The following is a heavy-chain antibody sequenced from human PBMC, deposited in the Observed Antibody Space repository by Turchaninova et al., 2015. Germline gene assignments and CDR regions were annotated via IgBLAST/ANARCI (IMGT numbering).Heavy chain of an antibody. CDR3: AHRPRYSSGWSEFNS. D-gene: IGHD6-19*01. CDR1: GFSLSTSGEA. CDR2: IYGDEDK. J-gene: IGHJ4*02. V-gene: IGHV2-5*02. Sequence: QITLKESGPTLVRPTQTLTLTCTSPGFSLSTSGEAVGWIRRPPGKALELLALIYGDEDKRDSPTLRSRLTITKDTSKDQVVLTMTNMDPVDTATYYCAHRPRYSSGWSEFNSWGQGTLVTVSS.